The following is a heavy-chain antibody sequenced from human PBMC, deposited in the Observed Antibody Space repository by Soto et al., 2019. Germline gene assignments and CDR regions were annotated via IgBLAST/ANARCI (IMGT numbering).Heavy chain of an antibody. J-gene: IGHJ4*02. Sequence: SETLSLTCTVSGGSISSSSYYWGWIRQPPGKGLEWIGSIYYSGYTYYNPSLKSRVTISVDTSKNQFSLKLSSVTAADTAVYYCASSGWWYFDYWGQGTLVTVSS. V-gene: IGHV4-39*01. D-gene: IGHD6-19*01. CDR1: GGSISSSSYY. CDR3: ASSGWWYFDY. CDR2: IYYSGYT.